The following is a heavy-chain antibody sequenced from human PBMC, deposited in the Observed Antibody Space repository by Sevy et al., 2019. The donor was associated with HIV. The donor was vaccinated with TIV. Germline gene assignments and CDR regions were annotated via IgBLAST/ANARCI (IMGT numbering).Heavy chain of an antibody. CDR2: INSDGIST. V-gene: IGHV3-74*01. CDR1: GFTFSSYW. J-gene: IGHJ4*02. CDR3: ARAQGYYYDSSGYSAPFY. Sequence: GGSLRLSCAASGFTFSSYWMHWVRQASEKGLVWVSRINSDGISTTYADSVKGRHTISRDNAKNTLYLQMNSLRAEDTAVYYCARAQGYYYDSSGYSAPFYWGQGTLVTVSS. D-gene: IGHD3-22*01.